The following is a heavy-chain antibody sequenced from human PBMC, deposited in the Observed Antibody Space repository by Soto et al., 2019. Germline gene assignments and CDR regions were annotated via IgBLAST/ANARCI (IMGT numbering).Heavy chain of an antibody. Sequence: SETLSLTCSVSGGSISTYYWSWIRQPPGKGLEWIGYVYYSGDTNYNPSLKSRVTISVDTSKNQFSLKLSSVTAADTAVYYCARHSSHYDFWSGYYIRSWFDPWGQGTLVTVSS. V-gene: IGHV4-59*08. CDR2: VYYSGDT. D-gene: IGHD3-3*01. J-gene: IGHJ5*02. CDR3: ARHSSHYDFWSGYYIRSWFDP. CDR1: GGSISTYY.